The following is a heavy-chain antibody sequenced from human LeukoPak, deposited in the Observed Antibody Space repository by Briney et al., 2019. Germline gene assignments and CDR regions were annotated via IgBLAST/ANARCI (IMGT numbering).Heavy chain of an antibody. J-gene: IGHJ6*02. CDR3: ASLGVRSYGMDV. D-gene: IGHD3-16*01. CDR2: SYYSGST. V-gene: IGHV4-39*01. Sequence: SETLSLTCTVSGGSLSSSSYYWGWIRQPPGKGLEWIGSSYYSGSTYYNPSLKSRVTISVDTSKNQFSMKLSSVTAADTAVYCCASLGVRSYGMDVWGQGTTVTVSS. CDR1: GGSLSSSSYY.